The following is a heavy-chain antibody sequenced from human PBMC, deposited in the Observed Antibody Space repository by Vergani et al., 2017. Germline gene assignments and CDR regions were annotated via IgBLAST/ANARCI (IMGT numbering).Heavy chain of an antibody. J-gene: IGHJ5*02. Sequence: EVQLQESGGGLVKPGGSLRVSCAASGFSFSTYSINWVRQAPGKGLEWVSSISGRSNYIYYADSLKGRFTISRDNSKNSVYLQMNSLRDEDTGVYYCARDLRLLYNRFDPWGQGTLVTVSS. V-gene: IGHV3-21*06. D-gene: IGHD1-14*01. CDR1: GFSFSTYS. CDR2: ISGRSNYI. CDR3: ARDLRLLYNRFDP.